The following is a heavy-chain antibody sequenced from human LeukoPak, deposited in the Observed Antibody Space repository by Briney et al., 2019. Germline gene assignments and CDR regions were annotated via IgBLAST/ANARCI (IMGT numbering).Heavy chain of an antibody. D-gene: IGHD6-19*01. CDR3: ARSANYGYSSGWYDPLGYFDY. J-gene: IGHJ4*02. Sequence: PGGSLRLSCAASGFTFSSYWMHWVRQAPGKGLVWVSSISSSSSYIYYADSVKGRFTISRDNAKNSLYLQMNSLRAEDTAVYYCARSANYGYSSGWYDPLGYFDYWGQGTLVTVSS. V-gene: IGHV3-21*01. CDR2: ISSSSSYI. CDR1: GFTFSSYW.